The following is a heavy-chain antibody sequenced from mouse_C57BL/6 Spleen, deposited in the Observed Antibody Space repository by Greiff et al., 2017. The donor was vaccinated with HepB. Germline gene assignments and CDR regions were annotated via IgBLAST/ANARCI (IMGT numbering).Heavy chain of an antibody. D-gene: IGHD3-2*02. CDR2: IYPGDGDT. CDR1: GYAFSSSW. Sequence: QVHVKQSGPELVKPGASVKISCKASGYAFSSSWMNWVKQRPGKGLEWIGRIYPGDGDTNYNGKFKGKATLTADKSSSTAYMQLSSLTSEDSAVYFCARSVDSSGYALGYWGQGTTLTVSS. CDR3: ARSVDSSGYALGY. J-gene: IGHJ2*01. V-gene: IGHV1-82*01.